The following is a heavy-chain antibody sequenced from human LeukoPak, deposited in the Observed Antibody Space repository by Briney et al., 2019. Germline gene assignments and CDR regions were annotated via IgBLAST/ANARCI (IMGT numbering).Heavy chain of an antibody. CDR2: ISAYNGNT. CDR3: ARGTAVVDP. CDR1: GYTFTGYY. V-gene: IGHV1-18*04. D-gene: IGHD6-19*01. Sequence: ASVKVSCKTSGYTFTGYYMHWVRQAPGQGLEWMGWISAYNGNTNYAQKLQGRVTMTTDTSTSTAYMELRSLRSDDTAVYYCARGTAVVDPWGQGTLVTVSS. J-gene: IGHJ5*02.